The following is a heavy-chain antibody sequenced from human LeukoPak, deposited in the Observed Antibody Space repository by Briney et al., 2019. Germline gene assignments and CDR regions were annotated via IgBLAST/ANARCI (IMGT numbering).Heavy chain of an antibody. D-gene: IGHD2-2*01. J-gene: IGHJ4*02. CDR3: ARDPPYCSSTSCYGRNKFDY. Sequence: GASVKVSCKASGYTFTGYYMHWVRQAPGQGLEWMGIINPSGGSTSYAQKFQGRVTMTRDTSTSTVYMELSSLRSEDTAVYYCARDPPYCSSTSCYGRNKFDYWGQGTLVTVSS. V-gene: IGHV1-46*01. CDR1: GYTFTGYY. CDR2: INPSGGST.